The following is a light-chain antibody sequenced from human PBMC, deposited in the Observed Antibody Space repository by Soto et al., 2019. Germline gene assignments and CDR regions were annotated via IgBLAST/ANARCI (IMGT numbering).Light chain of an antibody. CDR3: QQRHNWTRT. V-gene: IGKV3-11*01. J-gene: IGKJ1*01. CDR1: QSVSYY. Sequence: EIVLTQSPATLSLSPGERATLSCRASQSVSYYLAWYQQKPGQPPRLLIYNASNRATGIPARFTGSGSRTDFNLRISRLEHKDFEVYYCQQRHNWTRTFGKGTKVDIK. CDR2: NAS.